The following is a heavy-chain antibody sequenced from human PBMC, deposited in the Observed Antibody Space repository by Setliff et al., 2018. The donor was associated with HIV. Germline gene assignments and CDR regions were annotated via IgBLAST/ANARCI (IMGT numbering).Heavy chain of an antibody. J-gene: IGHJ4*02. CDR1: GGSISSGSYY. D-gene: IGHD3-22*01. Sequence: KTSETLSLTCTVSGGSISSGSYYWSWIRQPAGKGLEWIGRIHTSGNTNYTPSLKSRATISGDTSKNQFSQKLSSVTAAETAVYYCAREGGLDYYDSSGHYSYWGQGTLVTVSS. V-gene: IGHV4-61*02. CDR3: AREGGLDYYDSSGHYSY. CDR2: IHTSGNT.